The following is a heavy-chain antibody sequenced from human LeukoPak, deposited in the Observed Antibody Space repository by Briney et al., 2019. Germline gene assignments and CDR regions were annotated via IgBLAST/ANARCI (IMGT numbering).Heavy chain of an antibody. CDR1: GFTVSTNY. CDR2: IYSGGST. CDR3: ARGIVARSSFDY. D-gene: IGHD5-12*01. V-gene: IGHV3-66*01. Sequence: PGGSLRLSCAASGFTVSTNYMSWVRQAPGKGLEWVSVIYSGGSTYYADPVKGRFTISRDNSKNTLFLQMNSLRAEDTAVYYCARGIVARSSFDYWGQGTLVTVSS. J-gene: IGHJ4*02.